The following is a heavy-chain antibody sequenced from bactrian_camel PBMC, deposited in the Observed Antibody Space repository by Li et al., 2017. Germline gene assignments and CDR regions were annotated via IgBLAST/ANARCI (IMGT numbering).Heavy chain of an antibody. Sequence: VQLVESGGGPVQAGGSLRLSCSASADALMYMAWFRQTPGQKREAMAAITTGGSSTMYHDSVKGRFTISRESGKNTVHLQMNSLMPEDSGVYYCAADSWVGCPATANYNYWGRGPRSPS. CDR2: ITTGGSST. D-gene: IGHD5*01. J-gene: IGHJ4*01. CDR1: ADALMY. CDR3: AADSWVGCPATANYNY. V-gene: IGHV3S53*01.